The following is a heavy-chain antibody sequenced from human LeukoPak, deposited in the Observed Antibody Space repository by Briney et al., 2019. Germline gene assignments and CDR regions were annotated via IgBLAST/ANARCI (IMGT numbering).Heavy chain of an antibody. D-gene: IGHD4/OR15-4a*01. V-gene: IGHV4-4*02. CDR1: GGSISSSDR. Sequence: PSETLTLSCTVSGGSISSSDRWSWVRQPPGKGLEWIGEIYLSGCTNYNPSLKSRVTISVDKSKNQFSLKLSSVTAADTALYYCAREGASRYFDDWGQGTLVTVSS. J-gene: IGHJ4*02. CDR2: IYLSGCT. CDR3: AREGASRYFDD.